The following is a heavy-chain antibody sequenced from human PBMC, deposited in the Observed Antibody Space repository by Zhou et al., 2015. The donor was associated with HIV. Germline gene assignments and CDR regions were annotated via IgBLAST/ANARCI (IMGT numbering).Heavy chain of an antibody. D-gene: IGHD1-26*01. CDR2: INPSGGST. CDR3: TRGRWEVPDAY. Sequence: QVQLVQSGAEVKKPGASVKVSCKASGYTFTSYYVHWVRQAPGHGLEWMGIINPSGGSTSYAQKFQGRITMTRDTSADTVYMDLRGLTSEDTAMYYCTRGRWEVPDAYWGQGTLVTVSP. CDR1: GYTFTSYY. J-gene: IGHJ4*02. V-gene: IGHV1-46*01.